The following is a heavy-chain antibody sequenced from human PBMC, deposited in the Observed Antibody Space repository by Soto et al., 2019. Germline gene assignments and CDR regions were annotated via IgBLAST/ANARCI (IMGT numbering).Heavy chain of an antibody. CDR1: GYTFTSYG. CDR3: ARDRRVRGVNGLGKFDP. CDR2: ISAYNGNT. V-gene: IGHV1-18*01. Sequence: QVQLVQSGAEVKKPGASVKVSCKASGYTFTSYGISWVRQAPGQGLEWMGWISAYNGNTNYAQKLQGRVTMTTDTSTRKGYMELRSLRSDDTAVYYCARDRRVRGVNGLGKFDPWGQGTLVTVSS. J-gene: IGHJ5*02. D-gene: IGHD3-10*01.